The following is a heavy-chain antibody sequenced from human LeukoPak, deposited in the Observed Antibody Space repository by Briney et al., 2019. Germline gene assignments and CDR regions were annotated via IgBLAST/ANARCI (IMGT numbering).Heavy chain of an antibody. CDR3: AKPGVATAHHPWKN. D-gene: IGHD2-8*01. V-gene: IGHV3-43*02. CDR1: GFTFDDYA. J-gene: IGHJ4*02. CDR2: IAGDGGRT. Sequence: GGSLRLSCAGSGFTFDDYAMHWVRLAPGKGLEWVSYIAGDGGRTYYADSVKGRFTISRDSSRNSLFLQMNSLRTEDTALYYCAKPGVATAHHPWKNWGQGTLVTVSS.